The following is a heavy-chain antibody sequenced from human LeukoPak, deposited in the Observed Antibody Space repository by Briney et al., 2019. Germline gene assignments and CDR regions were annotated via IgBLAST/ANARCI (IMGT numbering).Heavy chain of an antibody. D-gene: IGHD2-15*01. CDR3: TRDHCRGDNCPSFDY. CDR2: IGAYNGDT. V-gene: IGHV1-18*04. Sequence: ASVKVSCKPSGSTFTSFGISWVRQAPGQGLEWMGWIGAYNGDTNYAQKFQGRVTMTTDTSTSTVYMDLRSLRSDDTAVYYCTRDHCRGDNCPSFDYWGQGTLVTVSS. CDR1: GSTFTSFG. J-gene: IGHJ4*02.